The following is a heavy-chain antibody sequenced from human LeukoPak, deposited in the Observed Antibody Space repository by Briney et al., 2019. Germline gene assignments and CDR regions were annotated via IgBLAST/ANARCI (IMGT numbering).Heavy chain of an antibody. CDR3: ARLGWGNYFDY. J-gene: IGHJ4*02. Sequence: GGSLRLSCVVSGFPFISYEMNWVRQAPGKGLERVSYISSGGTTIYYADSVKGRFSISRDNAKNSLYLQMNSLRAQDTAVYYCARLGWGNYFDYWGQGTLVTVSS. CDR1: GFPFISYE. D-gene: IGHD2-15*01. CDR2: ISSGGTTI. V-gene: IGHV3-48*03.